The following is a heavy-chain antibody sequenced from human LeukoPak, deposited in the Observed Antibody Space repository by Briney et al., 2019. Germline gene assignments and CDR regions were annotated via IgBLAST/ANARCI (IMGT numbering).Heavy chain of an antibody. D-gene: IGHD4-17*01. V-gene: IGHV4-59*01. Sequence: SETLSLTCTVSGGSISSYYWIWIRQPPGRGLEWIGYIHYSGSTNYNPSLKSRVTISVDTSKNQFSLMLSSVTAADTAVYYCARRYGGYAPYFDNWGQGTLVTVSS. J-gene: IGHJ4*02. CDR1: GGSISSYY. CDR3: ARRYGGYAPYFDN. CDR2: IHYSGST.